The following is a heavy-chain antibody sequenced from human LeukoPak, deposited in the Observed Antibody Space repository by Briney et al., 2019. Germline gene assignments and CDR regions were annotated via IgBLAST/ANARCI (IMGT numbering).Heavy chain of an antibody. CDR1: GFTFTSPA. CDR3: ATDDVTTGTKTALGY. Sequence: GTSVKVSCKASGFTFTSPAVQWVRQARGQGLEWIGWIVVGSGNTNYAQKFQERVTINRDMSTSTAYMELSSLRSEDTAVYYCATDDVTTGTKTALGYWGQGTLVTVSS. D-gene: IGHD1-1*01. J-gene: IGHJ4*02. CDR2: IVVGSGNT. V-gene: IGHV1-58*01.